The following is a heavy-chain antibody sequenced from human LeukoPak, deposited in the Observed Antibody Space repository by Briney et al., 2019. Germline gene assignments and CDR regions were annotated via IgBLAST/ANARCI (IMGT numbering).Heavy chain of an antibody. CDR2: ISYDGSNK. J-gene: IGHJ5*02. D-gene: IGHD6-13*01. CDR1: GFTFSSYG. V-gene: IGHV3-30*03. CDR3: ARHIAAAGTRWFDP. Sequence: GRSLRLSCAASGFTFSSYGMHWVRQAPGKGLEWVAVISYDGSNKYYADSVKGRFTISRDNSKNTLYLQMNSLRAEDTAVYYCARHIAAAGTRWFDPWGQGTLVTVSS.